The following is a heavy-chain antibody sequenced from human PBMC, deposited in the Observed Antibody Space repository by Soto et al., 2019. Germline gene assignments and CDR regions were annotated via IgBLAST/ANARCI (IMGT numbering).Heavy chain of an antibody. D-gene: IGHD5-18*01. J-gene: IGHJ6*02. CDR1: GFTFSSYS. CDR2: ISSSSSYI. Sequence: PGGSLRLSCAASGFTFSSYSMNWVRQAPGKGLEWVSSISSSSSYIYYADSVKGRFTISRDNAKNSLYLQMNSLRAEDTAVYYCAKGNSYGYEYYYYGMDVWGQGTTVTVSS. CDR3: AKGNSYGYEYYYYGMDV. V-gene: IGHV3-21*01.